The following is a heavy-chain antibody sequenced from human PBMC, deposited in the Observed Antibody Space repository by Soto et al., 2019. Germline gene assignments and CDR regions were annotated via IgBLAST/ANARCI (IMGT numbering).Heavy chain of an antibody. Sequence: QITLKESGPTLVKPTQTLTLTCTFSGFSLNTGGLGVGWIRQPPGTALEWLALIYWDGDKRYSPSLKSRLIITTDTSNTQVVLTMTNMDPVEAATYYCANMRCGGDGLRSYSSHYYYGMAVWGQGTTVTVSS. CDR2: IYWDGDK. V-gene: IGHV2-5*02. CDR1: GFSLNTGGLG. D-gene: IGHD2-21*02. CDR3: ANMRCGGDGLRSYSSHYYYGMAV. J-gene: IGHJ6*02.